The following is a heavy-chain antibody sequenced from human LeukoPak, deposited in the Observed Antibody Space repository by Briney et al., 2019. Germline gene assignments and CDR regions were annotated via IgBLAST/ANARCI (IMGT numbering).Heavy chain of an antibody. Sequence: PSETLSLTCTVSGGSISSYYWSWIRQPPGKGLEWIGYIYYSGSTNYNPSLKSRVTISVDTSKNQFSLKLSSVTAADTAVYYCARERGYCSSTSCTKWFDPWGQGTLVTVSS. CDR1: GGSISSYY. J-gene: IGHJ5*02. D-gene: IGHD2-2*01. CDR3: ARERGYCSSTSCTKWFDP. V-gene: IGHV4-59*01. CDR2: IYYSGST.